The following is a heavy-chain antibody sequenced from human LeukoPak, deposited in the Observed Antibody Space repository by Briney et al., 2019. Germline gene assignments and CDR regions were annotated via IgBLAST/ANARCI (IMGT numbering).Heavy chain of an antibody. Sequence: SETLSLTCTVSGGSISSSSYYWGWIRQPPGKGLEWIGSIYYSGSTYYNPSLKSRVTISVDTSKNQFSLKLSSVTAAGTAVYYRARWVLGWNYEGYYFDYWGQGTLVTVSS. CDR3: ARWVLGWNYEGYYFDY. D-gene: IGHD1-7*01. J-gene: IGHJ4*02. CDR1: GGSISSSSYY. V-gene: IGHV4-39*01. CDR2: IYYSGST.